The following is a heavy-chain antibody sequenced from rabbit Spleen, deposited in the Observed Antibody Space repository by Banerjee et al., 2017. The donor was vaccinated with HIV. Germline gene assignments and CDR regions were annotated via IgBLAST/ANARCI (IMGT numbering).Heavy chain of an antibody. J-gene: IGHJ4*01. CDR1: GFSFSNKAV. CDR2: INAATGKG. CDR3: ARDLVGVIGWNFIL. Sequence: QEQLVESGGGLVQPEGSLTLTCTASGFSFSNKAVMCWVRQAPGKGLEWIACINAATGKGVYASWAKGRFAISKTSSTTVTLQMTSLTIADTATYFCARDLVGVIGWNFILWGPGTLVTVS. D-gene: IGHD1-1*01. V-gene: IGHV1S45*01.